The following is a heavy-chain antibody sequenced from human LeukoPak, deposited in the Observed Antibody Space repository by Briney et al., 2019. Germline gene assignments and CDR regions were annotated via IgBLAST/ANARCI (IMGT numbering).Heavy chain of an antibody. Sequence: SETLSLTCAVYGGSFSGYYWSWIRQPPGKGLEWIGKINHSGSTNYNPSLKSRVTISVDTSKNQFSLKLSSVTAADTAVYYCARRNGARYSSGWYLDYWGQGTLVTVSS. CDR2: INHSGST. CDR3: ARRNGARYSSGWYLDY. CDR1: GGSFSGYY. J-gene: IGHJ4*02. D-gene: IGHD6-19*01. V-gene: IGHV4-34*01.